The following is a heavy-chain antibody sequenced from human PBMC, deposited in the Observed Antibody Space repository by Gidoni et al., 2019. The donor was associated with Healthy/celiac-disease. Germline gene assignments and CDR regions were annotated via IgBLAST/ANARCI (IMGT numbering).Heavy chain of an antibody. D-gene: IGHD1-26*01. CDR2: IYPGDSDT. J-gene: IGHJ4*02. CDR3: ARHLAGAHDY. V-gene: IGHV5-51*01. Sequence: DVQLVQSGAEGNRPGASLTLASTVSGYSFTSYWLAWVLHMAGNGLEWIGSIYPGDSDTRYSPSFQGQVTISADKSISTAYLQWSSLKASDTAIDYGARHLAGAHDYWGQGTLVTVPS. CDR1: GYSFTSYW.